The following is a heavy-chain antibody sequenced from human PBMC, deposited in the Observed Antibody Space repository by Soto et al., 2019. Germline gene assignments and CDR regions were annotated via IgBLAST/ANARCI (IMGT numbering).Heavy chain of an antibody. CDR1: GYSFTNYW. CDR2: IYPGDSAT. V-gene: IGHV5-51*01. D-gene: IGHD3-10*01. J-gene: IGHJ6*02. CDR3: ARPRSGSYRLDYYGMDV. Sequence: PGEPLKISCKGSGYSFTNYWIAWLRQMPGKGLEWMGIIYPGDSATRYSPSFQGQVTISADKSISTAYLQWRSLRASDTAMYYCARPRSGSYRLDYYGMDVWGQGTTVTVSS.